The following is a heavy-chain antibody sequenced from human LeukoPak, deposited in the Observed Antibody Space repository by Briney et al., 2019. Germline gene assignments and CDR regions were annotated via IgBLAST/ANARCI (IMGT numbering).Heavy chain of an antibody. D-gene: IGHD4-17*01. CDR2: IYYSRST. CDR1: GGSISSSSYY. V-gene: IGHV4-39*01. J-gene: IGHJ3*02. CDR3: TSQGEYDAFDI. Sequence: SETLSLTCTVSGGSISSSSYYWGWLRQPPGKGRVGIGSIYYSRSTYYNPSLKSRVTITVDTTKNQFSLTLSSVTAADTVVYYCTSQGEYDAFDIWGQGTMVTVSS.